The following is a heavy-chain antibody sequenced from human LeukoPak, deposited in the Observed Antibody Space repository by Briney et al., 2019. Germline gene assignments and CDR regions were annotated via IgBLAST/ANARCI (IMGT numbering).Heavy chain of an antibody. CDR1: GFTFSSYE. V-gene: IGHV3-21*01. CDR3: ARDGSDSSSSKY. CDR2: ISSSSSYI. Sequence: GGSLRLSCAASGFTFSSYEMNWVRQAPGKGLEWVSSISSSSSYIYYADSVKGRFTISRDNAKNSLYLQMNSLRAEDTAVYYCARDGSDSSSSKYWGQGTLVTVSS. J-gene: IGHJ4*02. D-gene: IGHD6-13*01.